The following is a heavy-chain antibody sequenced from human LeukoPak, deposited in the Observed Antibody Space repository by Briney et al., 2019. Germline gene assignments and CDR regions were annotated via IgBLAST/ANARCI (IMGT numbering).Heavy chain of an antibody. V-gene: IGHV3-74*01. D-gene: IGHD1-26*01. J-gene: IGHJ4*02. Sequence: GGSLRLSCAASGFTFSSHWMHWVRQAPGKGLVWVSRINGDGSGTGYADSVKGRFTISRDNAKNTLYLQMNSLRAEDTAVYYCAVGANPGAFDYWGQGTLVTVSS. CDR2: INGDGSGT. CDR3: AVGANPGAFDY. CDR1: GFTFSSHW.